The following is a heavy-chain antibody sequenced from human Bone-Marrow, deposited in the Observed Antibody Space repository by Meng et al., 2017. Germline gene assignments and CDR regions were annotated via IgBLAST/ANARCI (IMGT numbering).Heavy chain of an antibody. CDR2: INHSGST. D-gene: IGHD3-22*01. Sequence: QPGGQGLFEPSETLSLTCAVYGWSFSGYYWSWIRQPPGKGLEWIGEINHSGSTNYNPSLKSRVTISVDTSKNQFSLKLSSVTAADTAVYYCAREDRYYYDSRVDYWGQGTLVTVSS. J-gene: IGHJ4*02. CDR3: AREDRYYYDSRVDY. V-gene: IGHV4-34*01. CDR1: GWSFSGYY.